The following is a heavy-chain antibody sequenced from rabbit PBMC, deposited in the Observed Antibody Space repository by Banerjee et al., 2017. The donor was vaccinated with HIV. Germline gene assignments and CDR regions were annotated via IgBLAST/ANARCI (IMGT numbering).Heavy chain of an antibody. Sequence: EESGGGLVKPGASLTLTCTASGFDFSSNGVSWVRQAPGKGLEWIGYNDHVLGNTDYASWENGRFTISSDNAQNTVSLQMNSLTAADTATYFCQRFIASFAGYGYADLWGPGTLVTIS. CDR3: QRFIASFAGYGYADL. J-gene: IGHJ4*01. CDR2: NDHVLGNT. D-gene: IGHD6-1*01. V-gene: IGHV1S47*01. CDR1: GFDFSSNG.